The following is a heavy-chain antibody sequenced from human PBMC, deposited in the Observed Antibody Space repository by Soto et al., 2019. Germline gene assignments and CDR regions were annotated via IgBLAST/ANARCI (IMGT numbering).Heavy chain of an antibody. J-gene: IGHJ2*01. CDR3: AKHSFFFQAEDGIRDVRSVSAFLLNRSSDL. Sequence: PGKGLERAVVISFDGRNTYYAESVKGRLPISRDNSKNTLYLQMTSLRAEDTAVYYCAKHSFFFQAEDGIRDVRSVSAFLLNRSSDL. D-gene: IGHD3-10*02. CDR2: ISFDGRNT. V-gene: IGHV3-30*18.